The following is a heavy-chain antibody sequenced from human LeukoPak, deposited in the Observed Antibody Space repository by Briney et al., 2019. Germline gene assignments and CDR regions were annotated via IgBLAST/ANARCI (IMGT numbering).Heavy chain of an antibody. CDR1: GGTFSSYA. V-gene: IGHV1-69*04. CDR2: IIPILGIA. CDR3: ARDEEGPIDY. J-gene: IGHJ4*02. Sequence: GASVTVSCKASGGTFSSYAISWVRQAPREGLEWMGRIIPILGIANYAQKFQGRVTINADKSTSTAYMELSSLRSEDTAVYYCARDEEGPIDYWGQGTLVTVSS.